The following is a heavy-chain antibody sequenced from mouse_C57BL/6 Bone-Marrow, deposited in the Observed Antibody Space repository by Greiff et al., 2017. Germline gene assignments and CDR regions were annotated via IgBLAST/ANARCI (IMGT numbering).Heavy chain of an antibody. CDR2: IYPRSGNT. CDR1: GYTFTSYG. CDR3: TRSCCGNYPMDD. J-gene: IGHJ4*01. Sequence: QVQLQQSGAELARPGASVKLSCKASGYTFTSYGISWVKQRTGQGLEWIGEIYPRSGNTYYNEKFKGKATLTADKSSSTAYMELRSLTSEDSAVYFCTRSCCGNYPMDDWGKGTTVTVSS. D-gene: IGHD2-1*01. V-gene: IGHV1-81*01.